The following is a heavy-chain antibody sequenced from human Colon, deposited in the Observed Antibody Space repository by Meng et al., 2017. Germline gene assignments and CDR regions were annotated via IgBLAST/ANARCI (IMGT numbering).Heavy chain of an antibody. Sequence: QGQRQGSGQGLVRPSETLSLTCTVSGGSVSSGSYYWSWIRQPPGKGLEWIGYIYYSGSTNYNPSLKSRVTISVDTSKNQFSLKLSSVTAADTAVYYCARGASDYDFDYWGQGTLVTVSS. V-gene: IGHV4-61*01. CDR3: ARGASDYDFDY. D-gene: IGHD3-22*01. J-gene: IGHJ4*02. CDR1: GGSVSSGSYY. CDR2: IYYSGST.